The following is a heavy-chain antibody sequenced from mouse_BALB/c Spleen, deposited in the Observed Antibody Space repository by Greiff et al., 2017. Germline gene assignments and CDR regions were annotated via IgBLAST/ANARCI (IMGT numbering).Heavy chain of an antibody. CDR1: GFSLTSYG. CDR2: IWSGGST. Sequence: QVQLKQSGPGLVQPSQSLSITCTVSGFSLTSYGVHWVRQSPGKGLEWLGVIWSGGSTDYNAAFISRLSISKDNSKSQVFFKMNSLQANDTAIYYCATAYYGNYGLAYWGQGTLVTVSA. V-gene: IGHV2-2*02. J-gene: IGHJ3*01. CDR3: ATAYYGNYGLAY. D-gene: IGHD2-10*01.